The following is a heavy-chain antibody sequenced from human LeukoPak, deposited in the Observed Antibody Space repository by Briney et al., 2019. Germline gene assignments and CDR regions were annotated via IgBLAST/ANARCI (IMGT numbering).Heavy chain of an antibody. Sequence: GGSLRLSCEASEFTFSSYWMHWVHQAPGKGLVWVSRINSDGRTTIYADSVKGRFTISRDNAKNTLYLQMNSLRAEDTAVYYCAREGYYDSSGYSIQFSYWGQGTLVTVSS. CDR2: INSDGRTT. CDR3: AREGYYDSSGYSIQFSY. J-gene: IGHJ4*02. D-gene: IGHD3-22*01. CDR1: EFTFSSYW. V-gene: IGHV3-74*01.